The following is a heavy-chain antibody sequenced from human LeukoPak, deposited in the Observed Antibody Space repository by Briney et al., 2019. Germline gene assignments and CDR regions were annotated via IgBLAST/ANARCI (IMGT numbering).Heavy chain of an antibody. J-gene: IGHJ6*02. CDR2: IYYSGST. D-gene: IGHD3-10*01. CDR3: ARDQLLWFGESNYYYYGMDF. Sequence: ASETLSLTCTVSGGSISSYYWSWIRQPPGKGLEWIGYIYYSGSTNYNPSLKSRVTISVDTSKNQLSLKLSSVTAADTAVYYCARDQLLWFGESNYYYYGMDFWGQGTTVTVSS. CDR1: GGSISSYY. V-gene: IGHV4-59*01.